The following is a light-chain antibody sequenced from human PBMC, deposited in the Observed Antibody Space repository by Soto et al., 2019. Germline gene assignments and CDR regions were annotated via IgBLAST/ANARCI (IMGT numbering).Light chain of an antibody. J-gene: IGKJ1*01. CDR1: QSISKW. CDR3: QKSSTFPRT. V-gene: IGKV1-5*01. Sequence: DLQMTQSPSTMSASVGARVVITCRASQSISKWLAWYQQKPGRAPNFQIYDASTLESGVPSRFSGSGSGTEFTLTITNLQPDEFATFYCQKSSTFPRTVGHGTKVDIK. CDR2: DAS.